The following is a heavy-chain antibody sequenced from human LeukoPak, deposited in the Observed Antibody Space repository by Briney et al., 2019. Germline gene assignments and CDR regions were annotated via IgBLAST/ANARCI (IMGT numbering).Heavy chain of an antibody. J-gene: IGHJ4*02. CDR1: GGSVSSGGCY. CDR2: IYYSGST. D-gene: IGHD3-22*01. CDR3: ARVGAAYYDSSGYYGY. V-gene: IGHV4-31*03. Sequence: SETLSLTCTVSGGSVSSGGCYWSWIRQHPGKGLEWIGYIYYSGSTYYNPSLKSRFTISLDTSKNQFSLKLTSVTAADTAVYYCARVGAAYYDSSGYYGYWGQGTLVTVSS.